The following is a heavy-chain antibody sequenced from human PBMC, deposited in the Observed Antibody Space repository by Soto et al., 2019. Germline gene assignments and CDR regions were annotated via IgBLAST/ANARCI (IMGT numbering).Heavy chain of an antibody. J-gene: IGHJ6*02. V-gene: IGHV3-23*01. CDR1: GFTFGSYA. D-gene: IGHD2-15*01. CDR2: ISGSGGST. Sequence: GSLILSCAASGFTFGSYAMSWVRQAPGKGLEWVSAISGSGGSTYYADSVKGRFTISRDNSKNTMYLQVNSLRAEDTAVYYCARDYSRYYGMDVWGQGTTVTVSS. CDR3: ARDYSRYYGMDV.